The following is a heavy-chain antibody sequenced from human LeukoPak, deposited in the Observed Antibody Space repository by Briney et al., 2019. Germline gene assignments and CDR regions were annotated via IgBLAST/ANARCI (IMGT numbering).Heavy chain of an antibody. J-gene: IGHJ3*02. D-gene: IGHD5-18*01. V-gene: IGHV3-9*01. CDR1: GFTFDDYA. Sequence: GRSLRVSCAASGFTFDDYAMHWVRPAPGEGLEWVSGISWNSGSIGYADTVKGRFTIARDNAKNSLYLQMNSLRAEDTALYYCAKDDTAMPDDAFDIWGQGTMVTVSS. CDR3: AKDDTAMPDDAFDI. CDR2: ISWNSGSI.